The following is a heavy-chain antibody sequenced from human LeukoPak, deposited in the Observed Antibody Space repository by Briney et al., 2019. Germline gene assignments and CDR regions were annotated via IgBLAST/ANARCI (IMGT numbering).Heavy chain of an antibody. Sequence: GASVKVSCKASGDTFSSYYVHWVRQAPGQGLEWMGIINPSGDNTWYAQKFQGRVTMTRDMATSTDYMEVSSLRSEDTAVYYCARDNSVGDSAWWFDPWGQGTLVTVSS. CDR3: ARDNSVGDSAWWFDP. J-gene: IGHJ5*02. CDR1: GDTFSSYY. CDR2: INPSGDNT. V-gene: IGHV1-46*01. D-gene: IGHD5-12*01.